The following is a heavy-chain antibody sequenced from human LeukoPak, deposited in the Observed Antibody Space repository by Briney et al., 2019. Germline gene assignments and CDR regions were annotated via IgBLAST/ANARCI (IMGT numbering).Heavy chain of an antibody. V-gene: IGHV3-21*01. CDR2: ISSSSSYI. CDR3: ARGLNSGYDSGGY. D-gene: IGHD5-12*01. CDR1: GFTFSTYW. J-gene: IGHJ4*02. Sequence: GGSLRLSCAASGFTFSTYWMTWVRQAPGKGLEWVSSISSSSSYIYYADSVKGRFTISRDNAKNSLYLQMNSLRAEDTAVYYCARGLNSGYDSGGYWGQGTLVTVSS.